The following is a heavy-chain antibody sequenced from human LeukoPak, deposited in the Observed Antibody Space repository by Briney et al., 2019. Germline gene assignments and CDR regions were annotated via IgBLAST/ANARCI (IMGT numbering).Heavy chain of an antibody. V-gene: IGHV3-33*06. CDR2: IWHDGSVE. J-gene: IGHJ4*02. Sequence: GGSLRLSCTASGFMFSRLGMQWVRQAPGEGLEWVAMIWHDGSVEEYADSVKGRFTISRDNSQNTLYLQMNSLRDDDTAVYYCAKDLRYYDFWSGLADYWGQGTLVTVSS. CDR1: GFMFSRLG. D-gene: IGHD3-3*01. CDR3: AKDLRYYDFWSGLADY.